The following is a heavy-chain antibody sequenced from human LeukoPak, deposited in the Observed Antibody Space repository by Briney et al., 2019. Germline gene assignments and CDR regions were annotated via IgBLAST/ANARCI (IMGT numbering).Heavy chain of an antibody. CDR3: ARWDTAMATTYYYYGMDV. V-gene: IGHV4-61*08. CDR1: GGSISSGDYY. Sequence: SQTLSLTCTVSGGSISSGDYYWSWIRQPPGKGLEWIGYIYYSGSTNYNPSLKSRVTISVDTSKNQFSLKLSSVTAADTAVYYCARWDTAMATTYYYYGMDVWGQGTTVTVSS. D-gene: IGHD5-18*01. CDR2: IYYSGST. J-gene: IGHJ6*02.